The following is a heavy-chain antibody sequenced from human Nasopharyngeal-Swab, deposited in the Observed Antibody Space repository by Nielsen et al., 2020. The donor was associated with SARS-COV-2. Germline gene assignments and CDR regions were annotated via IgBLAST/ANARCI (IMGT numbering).Heavy chain of an antibody. CDR3: AKDYNSVGWGSNKIYYMDV. V-gene: IGHV3-23*01. D-gene: IGHD3-16*01. J-gene: IGHJ6*03. CDR2: ISGSGGST. CDR1: GFTFSSYA. Sequence: GESLKISCAASGFTFSSYAMSWVRQAPGKGLEWVSAISGSGGSTYHADSVKGRFTISRDNSKNTLYLQMNSLRAEDTAVYYCAKDYNSVGWGSNKIYYMDVWGKGTTVTVSS.